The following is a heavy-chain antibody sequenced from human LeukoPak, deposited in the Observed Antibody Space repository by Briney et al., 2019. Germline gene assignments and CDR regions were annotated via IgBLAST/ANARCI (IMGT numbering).Heavy chain of an antibody. D-gene: IGHD6-19*01. Sequence: GGSLRLSCAASGFTFSSYSMNWVRQAPGKGLEWVSSISSSSSYIYYADSVKGRFTISRDNAKNSLYLQMNSLRAEDTAVYYCARDGGQWLVRGYFDYWGQGTLVTVSS. CDR3: ARDGGQWLVRGYFDY. J-gene: IGHJ4*02. CDR2: ISSSSSYI. V-gene: IGHV3-21*01. CDR1: GFTFSSYS.